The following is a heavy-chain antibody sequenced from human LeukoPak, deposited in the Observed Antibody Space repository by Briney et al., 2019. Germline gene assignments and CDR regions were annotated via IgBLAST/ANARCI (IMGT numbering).Heavy chain of an antibody. CDR3: AREAVSFVAVANDGYFDF. D-gene: IGHD6-19*01. J-gene: IGHJ4*02. Sequence: ASVRVSCKTSGYVFDSFGITWLRQAPGQGLEWMGWVSAYKGYTSHAQKFQDRVIMTTDTSTTTAYMELRNLKSDDTAVYYCAREAVSFVAVANDGYFDFWGQGSLVIVSS. CDR1: GYVFDSFG. V-gene: IGHV1-18*01. CDR2: VSAYKGYT.